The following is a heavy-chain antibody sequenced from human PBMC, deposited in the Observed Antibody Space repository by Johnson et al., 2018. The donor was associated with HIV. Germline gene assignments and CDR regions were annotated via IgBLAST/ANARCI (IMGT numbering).Heavy chain of an antibody. CDR1: GFTFDDYG. CDR3: ARDGGSTRGDAFDI. J-gene: IGHJ3*02. D-gene: IGHD1-26*01. V-gene: IGHV3-20*04. Sequence: EKLVESGGGVVQPGRSLRLSCAASGFTFDDYGMSWVRQAPGKGLEWVSGINWNGGGTGYADSVKGRFTISRDNAKNSLYLQMNSLRAEDTAVYYCARDGGSTRGDAFDIWGQGTMVTVSS. CDR2: INWNGGGT.